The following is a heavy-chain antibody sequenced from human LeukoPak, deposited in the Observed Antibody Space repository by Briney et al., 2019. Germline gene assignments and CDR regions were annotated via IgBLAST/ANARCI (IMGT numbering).Heavy chain of an antibody. V-gene: IGHV4-34*01. Sequence: KPSETLSLTCAVYGGSFSGYYWSWIRQPPGKELEWIGEINHSGSTNYNPSLKSRVTISVDTSKNQFSLKLSSVTAADTAVYYCAREWVVIGYFDYWGQGTLVTVSS. CDR1: GGSFSGYY. CDR2: INHSGST. CDR3: AREWVVIGYFDY. D-gene: IGHD2-21*01. J-gene: IGHJ4*02.